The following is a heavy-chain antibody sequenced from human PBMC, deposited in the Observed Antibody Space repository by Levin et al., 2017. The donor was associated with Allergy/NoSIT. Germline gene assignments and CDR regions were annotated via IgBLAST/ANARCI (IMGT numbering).Heavy chain of an antibody. CDR1: GFTFSSYA. CDR2: ISYDGSNK. D-gene: IGHD3-3*01. V-gene: IGHV3-30*04. CDR3: ARGGLGSGYYAPGY. Sequence: GESLKISCAASGFTFSSYAMHWVRQAPGKGLEWVAVISYDGSNKYYADSVKGRFTISRDNSKNTLYLQMNSLRAEDTAVYYCARGGLGSGYYAPGYWGQGTLVTVSS. J-gene: IGHJ4*02.